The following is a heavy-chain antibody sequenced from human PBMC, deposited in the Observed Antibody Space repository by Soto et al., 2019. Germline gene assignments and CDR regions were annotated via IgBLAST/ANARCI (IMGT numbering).Heavy chain of an antibody. V-gene: IGHV3-21*06. Sequence: EVQLVESGGGLVKPGGSLRLSCAASGFTFSSYNMNWVRQAPGKGLEWVSSISSGSSYIYYADSVKGRFTISRDNAKNSLYLQINSLRAEDTAVYYCARSSGGSGKLWNYYGMDLRGQGTTVTVSS. J-gene: IGHJ6*02. CDR2: ISSGSSYI. D-gene: IGHD3-10*01. CDR3: ARSSGGSGKLWNYYGMDL. CDR1: GFTFSSYN.